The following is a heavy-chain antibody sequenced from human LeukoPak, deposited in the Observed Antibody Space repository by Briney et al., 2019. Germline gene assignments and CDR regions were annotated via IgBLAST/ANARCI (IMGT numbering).Heavy chain of an antibody. D-gene: IGHD3-10*01. V-gene: IGHV6-1*01. CDR1: GDSVSGSPAV. J-gene: IGHJ4*02. Sequence: SQTLSLTCAISGDSVSGSPAVWNWIRQSPSKGLEWLGRAYYRSKWFIDYALSVKGRITITPDTSKNQFSLQLNSVTAEDTAVYYCARGAVRGGTNFDYWGQGTLVTVSS. CDR2: AYYRSKWFI. CDR3: ARGAVRGGTNFDY.